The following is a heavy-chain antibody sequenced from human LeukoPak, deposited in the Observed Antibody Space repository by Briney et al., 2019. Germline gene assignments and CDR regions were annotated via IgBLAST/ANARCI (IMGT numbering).Heavy chain of an antibody. D-gene: IGHD3-16*01. J-gene: IGHJ4*02. CDR2: INHSGST. CDR1: GGSFSGYY. CDR3: ARREVWGTYKNFDY. Sequence: SETLSLTCAVYGGSFSGYYWSWIRQPPGKGLEWIGEINHSGSTNYNPSLKSRVTISVDTSKNQFSLKLSSVTAADTAVYYCARREVWGTYKNFDYWGRGTLVTVSS. V-gene: IGHV4-34*01.